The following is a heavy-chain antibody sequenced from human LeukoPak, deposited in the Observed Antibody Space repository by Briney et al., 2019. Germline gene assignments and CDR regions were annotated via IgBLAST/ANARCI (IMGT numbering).Heavy chain of an antibody. CDR1: GFTFSDYY. V-gene: IGHV3-23*01. CDR2: ISGSGGST. J-gene: IGHJ4*02. Sequence: GGSLRLSCAASGFTFSDYYMSWIRQAPGKGLEWVSAISGSGGSTHYADSVKGRFAISRDNSKNTLYLQMNSLRAEDTAVYYCAKEHRIVGAYDYWGQGTLVTVSS. D-gene: IGHD1-26*01. CDR3: AKEHRIVGAYDY.